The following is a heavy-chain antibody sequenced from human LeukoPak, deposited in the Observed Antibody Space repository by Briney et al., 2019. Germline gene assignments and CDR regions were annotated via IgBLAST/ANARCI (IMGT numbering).Heavy chain of an antibody. CDR3: ARQYSYGYGYLDL. CDR1: GYKFTNYW. J-gene: IGHJ2*01. V-gene: IGHV5-51*01. Sequence: GESLKISCKGSGYKFTNYWIGWVRQMPGKGLEWMGIIYPGDSDTRYSPSFQGQVTFSADKSISTAYLQWSSLTASDSAMYYCARQYSYGYGYLDLWGRGTLVTVSS. CDR2: IYPGDSDT. D-gene: IGHD5-18*01.